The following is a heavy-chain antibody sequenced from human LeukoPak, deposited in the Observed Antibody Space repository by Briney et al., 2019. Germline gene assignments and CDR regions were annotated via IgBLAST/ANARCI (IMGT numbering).Heavy chain of an antibody. D-gene: IGHD6-13*01. V-gene: IGHV4-39*07. CDR2: TFYSGST. CDR1: SGSIRSSSDY. Sequence: SETLSLTCTVSSGSIRSSSDYWGWIRQPPGKGLEWIGTTFYSGSTYYNASLESRVTISVDTSKNQFSLKLSSVTAADTAVYYCARAYSSSWYFNWFDPWGQGTLVTVSS. J-gene: IGHJ5*02. CDR3: ARAYSSSWYFNWFDP.